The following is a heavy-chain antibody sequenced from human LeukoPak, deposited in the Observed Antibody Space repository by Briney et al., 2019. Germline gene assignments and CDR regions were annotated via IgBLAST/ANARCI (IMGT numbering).Heavy chain of an antibody. Sequence: HPGGYLRLSCAASAFTFSSYEMNWVRQAPGKGLEWVSYISGSGSTIYYADSVKGRFTIPRDNAKHSLYLQMNSVRGEDTAVYYCARDRLLLWFGELSNYYYYGMDVWGKGPTVSVSS. D-gene: IGHD3-10*01. V-gene: IGHV3-48*03. CDR2: ISGSGSTI. CDR1: AFTFSSYE. J-gene: IGHJ6*04. CDR3: ARDRLLLWFGELSNYYYYGMDV.